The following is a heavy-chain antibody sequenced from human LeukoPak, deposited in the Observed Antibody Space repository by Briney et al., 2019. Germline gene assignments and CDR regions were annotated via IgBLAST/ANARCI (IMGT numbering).Heavy chain of an antibody. J-gene: IGHJ4*02. CDR2: IIPILGIA. V-gene: IGHV1-69*04. CDR3: ARSGYSYGPRALDY. CDR1: GGTFSSYA. D-gene: IGHD5-18*01. Sequence: SVKVSCKASGGTFSSYANSWVRQAPGQGLEWMGRIIPILGIANYAQKFQGRVTITADKSTSTAYMELSSLRSEDTAVYYCARSGYSYGPRALDYWGQGTLVTVSS.